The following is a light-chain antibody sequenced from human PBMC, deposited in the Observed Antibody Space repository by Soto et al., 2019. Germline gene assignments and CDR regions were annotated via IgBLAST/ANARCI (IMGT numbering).Light chain of an antibody. CDR1: QRISSY. CDR2: DAS. CDR3: QQRSNWSWT. J-gene: IGKJ1*01. Sequence: EIVLTQSPATLPLSPGERATLSCRASQRISSYLAWYQQKPGQAPSLLIYDASNRATGIPDRFSGSGSGTDFTLTISRLEPEDFAVYYCQQRSNWSWTFGQGTKVDIK. V-gene: IGKV3-11*01.